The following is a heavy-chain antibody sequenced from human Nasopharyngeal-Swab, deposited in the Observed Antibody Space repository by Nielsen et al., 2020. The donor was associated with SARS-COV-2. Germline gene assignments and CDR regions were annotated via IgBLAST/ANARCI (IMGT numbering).Heavy chain of an antibody. Sequence: ASVKVSCKASGGTFSSYAISWVRQAPGQGLEWMGWINTNTGNPTYAQGFTGRFVFSLDTSVSTAYLQISSLKAEDTAVYYCARSLVWKAVAEPRPYWYFDLWGRGTLVTVSS. D-gene: IGHD6-19*01. J-gene: IGHJ2*01. CDR3: ARSLVWKAVAEPRPYWYFDL. CDR1: GGTFSSYA. V-gene: IGHV7-4-1*02. CDR2: INTNTGNP.